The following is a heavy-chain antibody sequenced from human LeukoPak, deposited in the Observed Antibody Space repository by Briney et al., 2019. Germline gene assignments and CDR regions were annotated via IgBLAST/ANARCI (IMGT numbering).Heavy chain of an antibody. Sequence: GGSLRLSCAASGFTVSSNYMTWVRQAPGKGLEWVSSISSSSSYIYYADSVKGRFTISRDNAKNSLYLQMNSLRAEDTAVYYCARDKAGYGMDVWGQGTTVAVSS. CDR3: ARDKAGYGMDV. V-gene: IGHV3-21*01. CDR1: GFTVSSNY. J-gene: IGHJ6*02. CDR2: ISSSSSYI.